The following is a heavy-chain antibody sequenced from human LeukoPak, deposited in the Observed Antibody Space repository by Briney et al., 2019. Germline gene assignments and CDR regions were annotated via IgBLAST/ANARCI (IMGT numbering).Heavy chain of an antibody. CDR1: GYTFTSYY. CDR2: INPSGGST. Sequence: ASVKVSCKASGYTFTSYYMHWVRQAPGQGLEWMGIINPSGGSTSYAQKFQGRVTMTRDTSTSTVYMELSSLRSEDTAVYYCARQARLGYCSGGNCYSYYFDYWGQGTLVTVSS. D-gene: IGHD2-15*01. CDR3: ARQARLGYCSGGNCYSYYFDY. V-gene: IGHV1-46*01. J-gene: IGHJ4*02.